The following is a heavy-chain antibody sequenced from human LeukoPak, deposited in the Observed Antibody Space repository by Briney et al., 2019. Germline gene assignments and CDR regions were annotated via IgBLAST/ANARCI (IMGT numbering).Heavy chain of an antibody. J-gene: IGHJ3*01. D-gene: IGHD6-19*01. CDR1: GYNFTTYW. CDR2: IYPGDSDT. V-gene: IGHV5-51*01. Sequence: GESLKISCKGSGYNFTTYWIGWVRQLPGKGLEWMGIIYPGDSDTRYSPSFQGQVTISADKSITTAYLQWSRRKASDTALYYCARLKYSSEWFHDAFDLWGQGTMVTVSS. CDR3: ARLKYSSEWFHDAFDL.